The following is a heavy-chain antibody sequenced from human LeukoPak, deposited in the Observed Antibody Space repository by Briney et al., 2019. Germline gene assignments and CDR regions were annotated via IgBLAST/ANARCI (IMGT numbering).Heavy chain of an antibody. Sequence: SETLSLTCTVSGGSISSGDYYWSWIRQPPGKGLEWIGYIYHSGSIYYNPSLKSRVTISADTSKNQFSLKLSSVTAADTAVYYCARGGRGLRLGELSHFDYWGQGTLVTVSS. V-gene: IGHV4-30-4*01. D-gene: IGHD3-16*02. CDR2: IYHSGSI. J-gene: IGHJ4*02. CDR3: ARGGRGLRLGELSHFDY. CDR1: GGSISSGDYY.